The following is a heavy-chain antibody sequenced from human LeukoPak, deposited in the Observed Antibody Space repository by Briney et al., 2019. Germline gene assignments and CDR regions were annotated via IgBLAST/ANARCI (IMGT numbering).Heavy chain of an antibody. CDR1: GGSFSGYY. CDR3: ARGSWYEGLDC. V-gene: IGHV4-34*01. CDR2: INHSGST. D-gene: IGHD6-13*01. J-gene: IGHJ4*02. Sequence: SETLSLTCAVYGGSFSGYYWSWIRQPPGKGLEWIGEINHSGSTNYNPSLKSRVTISVDTSKNQFSLKLSSVTAADTAVYYCARGSWYEGLDCWGQGTLVTVSS.